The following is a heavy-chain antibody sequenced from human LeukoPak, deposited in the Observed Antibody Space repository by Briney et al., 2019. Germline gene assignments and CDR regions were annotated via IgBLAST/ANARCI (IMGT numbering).Heavy chain of an antibody. CDR1: GYTFTSYG. D-gene: IGHD2-2*02. J-gene: IGHJ6*03. CDR2: ISAYNGNT. CDR3: ARAGSTTSRYICLYYYYYYMDV. Sequence: ASVKVSCKASGYTFTSYGISWVRQAPGQGREWMGWISAYNGNTNYAQKLQGRVTMTTDTSTSTAYMELRSLRSDDTAVYYCARAGSTTSRYICLYYYYYYMDVWGKGTTVTVSS. V-gene: IGHV1-18*01.